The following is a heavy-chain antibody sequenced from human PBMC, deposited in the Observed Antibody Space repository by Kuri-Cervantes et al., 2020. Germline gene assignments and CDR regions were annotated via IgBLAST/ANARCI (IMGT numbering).Heavy chain of an antibody. D-gene: IGHD1-26*01. J-gene: IGHJ3*02. Sequence: GGSLRLSCAASGFTFSSYDMNWVRQAPGKGLEWVSSISSSSTYIYYADSVKGRFTISRDNAKNSLYLQMNSLRAEDTAVYYCARVKLVVGGSHVGNAFDIWGQGTMVTVSS. CDR2: ISSSSTYI. V-gene: IGHV3-21*04. CDR1: GFTFSSYD. CDR3: ARVKLVVGGSHVGNAFDI.